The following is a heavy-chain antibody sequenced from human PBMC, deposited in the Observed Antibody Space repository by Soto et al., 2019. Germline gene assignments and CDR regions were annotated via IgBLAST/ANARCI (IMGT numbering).Heavy chain of an antibody. CDR1: GFTFSSYG. D-gene: IGHD3-22*01. J-gene: IGHJ4*02. CDR2: ISYDGSNK. CDR3: ANSDPYYYDSSGYPNDY. Sequence: QVQLVESGGGVVQPGRSLRLSCAASGFTFSSYGMHWVRQAPGKGLEWVAVISYDGSNKYYADSVKGRFTISRDNSKNTLYLQMNSLRAEDTAVYYCANSDPYYYDSSGYPNDYWGQGTLVTVSS. V-gene: IGHV3-30*18.